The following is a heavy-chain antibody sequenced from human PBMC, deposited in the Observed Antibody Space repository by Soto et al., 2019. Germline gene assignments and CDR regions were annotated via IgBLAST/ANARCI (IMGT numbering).Heavy chain of an antibody. CDR2: ISGSGGST. Sequence: EVQLLESGGGLVQPGGSLRLSCAASGFTFSSYAMSWVRQAPGKGLEWVSAISGSGGSTYYADSVKGRFTISRDNSKNTLYLQMNSLRAEDTAVYYCAKDNLPSGSDYYYGMDVWGQGTTVTVSS. J-gene: IGHJ6*02. D-gene: IGHD3-10*01. CDR3: AKDNLPSGSDYYYGMDV. V-gene: IGHV3-23*01. CDR1: GFTFSSYA.